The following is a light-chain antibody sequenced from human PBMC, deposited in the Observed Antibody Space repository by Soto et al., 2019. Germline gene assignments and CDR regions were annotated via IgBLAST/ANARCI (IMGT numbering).Light chain of an antibody. CDR2: GAS. CDR1: QSVSNNY. V-gene: IGKV3-20*01. Sequence: EIVLTQSPGTLSLSPGERATLSCRASQSVSNNYLAWYQQKPGQAPRLLIYGASSRATGIPDRFSGSGSGTDFTLTISRLEPEDFAVYYCHQYGGSPQTFGQGTKVDIK. J-gene: IGKJ1*01. CDR3: HQYGGSPQT.